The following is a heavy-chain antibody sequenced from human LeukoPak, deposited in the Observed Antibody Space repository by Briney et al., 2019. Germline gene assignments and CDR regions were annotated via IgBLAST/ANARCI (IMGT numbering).Heavy chain of an antibody. V-gene: IGHV1-8*01. D-gene: IGHD2-2*01. CDR3: ARGSVVPAAKAFYYYYGMDV. CDR2: TNPYSGNT. CDR1: GYTYTSYD. J-gene: IGHJ6*02. Sequence: SSVTVSCKASGYTYTSYDLNWVRQATGQGLEWMGLTNPYSGNTGNLQKFQGRVTMTRNTSIRTAYMELSSLRSEDTAVYYCARGSVVPAAKAFYYYYGMDVWGQGTPLTVSS.